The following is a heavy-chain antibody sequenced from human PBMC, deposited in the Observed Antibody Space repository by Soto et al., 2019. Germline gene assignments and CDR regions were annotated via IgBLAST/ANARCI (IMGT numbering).Heavy chain of an antibody. CDR1: GYSISSGYY. D-gene: IGHD3-22*01. CDR3: AREITMIVGGHAFLI. Sequence: PSETLSLTCAVAGYSISSGYYWGWIRQPPGKGLEWIGSIYHRGSTYYNPSLKSRVTISVDTSKNQFSLKLSSVTAADTAVYYCAREITMIVGGHAFLIWVPGTMATVPS. J-gene: IGHJ3*02. CDR2: IYHRGST. V-gene: IGHV4-38-2*02.